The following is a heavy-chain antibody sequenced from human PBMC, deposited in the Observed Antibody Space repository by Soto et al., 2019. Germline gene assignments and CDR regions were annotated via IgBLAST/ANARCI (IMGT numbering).Heavy chain of an antibody. J-gene: IGHJ3*02. CDR2: IIPIFGTP. CDR3: ARDSRLWGSTGWKRENLFDI. CDR1: GGNFNTYP. Sequence: QVQLEQSGAEVKRPGSSVKVSCKTSGGNFNTYPISWVRQAPGHRLEWMGKIIPIFGTPDYAQKFQGRVTINADEATTTVYMELRSLKSDDSAVYCCARDSRLWGSTGWKRENLFDIWGQGTMVTVSS. D-gene: IGHD3-16*01. V-gene: IGHV1-69*18.